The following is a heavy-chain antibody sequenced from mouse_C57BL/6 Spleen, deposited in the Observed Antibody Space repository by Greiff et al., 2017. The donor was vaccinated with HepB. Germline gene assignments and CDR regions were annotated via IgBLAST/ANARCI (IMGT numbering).Heavy chain of an antibody. J-gene: IGHJ2*01. V-gene: IGHV5-9*01. Sequence: EVHLVESGGGLVKPGGSLKLSCAASGFTFSSYTMSWVRQTPEKRLEWVATISGGGGNTYYPDSVKGRFTISRDNAKNTLYLQMSSLRSEDTALYYCARDDRYFDYWGQGTTLTVSS. CDR1: GFTFSSYT. CDR3: ARDDRYFDY. D-gene: IGHD2-12*01. CDR2: ISGGGGNT.